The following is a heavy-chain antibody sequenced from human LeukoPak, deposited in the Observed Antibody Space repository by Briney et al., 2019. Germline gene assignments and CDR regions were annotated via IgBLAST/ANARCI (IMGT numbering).Heavy chain of an antibody. CDR2: ISRSGSTI. V-gene: IGHV3-11*04. CDR3: AELGITMIGGV. CDR1: GFTFSDYY. D-gene: IGHD3-10*02. J-gene: IGHJ6*04. Sequence: GGSLRLSCAASGFTFSDYYMSWIRQAPGKGLEWVSYISRSGSTISYADSVKGRFTISRDNAKNSLYLQMNSLRAEDAGVYYCAELGITMIGGVWGKGTTVTISS.